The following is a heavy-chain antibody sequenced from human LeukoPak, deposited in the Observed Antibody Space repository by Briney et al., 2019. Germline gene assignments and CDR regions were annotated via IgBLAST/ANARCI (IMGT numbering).Heavy chain of an antibody. CDR2: INPNSGGT. Sequence: GASVKVSCKAPGYTFTGYYMHWVRQAPGQGLEWMGWINPNSGGTNYAQKFQGRVTMTRDTSISTAYMELSRLRSDDTAVYYCARVGNYGDYVGYFDYWGQGTLVTVSS. D-gene: IGHD4-17*01. CDR3: ARVGNYGDYVGYFDY. V-gene: IGHV1-2*02. J-gene: IGHJ4*02. CDR1: GYTFTGYY.